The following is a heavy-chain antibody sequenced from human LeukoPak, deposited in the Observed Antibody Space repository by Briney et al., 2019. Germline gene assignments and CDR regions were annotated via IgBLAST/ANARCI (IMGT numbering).Heavy chain of an antibody. CDR2: IYPGDSDT. CDR1: GYSFTSYW. Sequence: GESLQISCKGSGYSFTSYWIGWVRQMPGKGLEWMGIIYPGDSDTRYSPSFQGQVTISADKSISTAYLQWSSLKASDTAMYYCARHSYYYDSSGYLPRPYYFDYWGQGTLVTVSS. D-gene: IGHD3-22*01. CDR3: ARHSYYYDSSGYLPRPYYFDY. V-gene: IGHV5-51*01. J-gene: IGHJ4*02.